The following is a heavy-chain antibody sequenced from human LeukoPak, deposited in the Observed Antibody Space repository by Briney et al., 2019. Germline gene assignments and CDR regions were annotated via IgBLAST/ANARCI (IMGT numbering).Heavy chain of an antibody. CDR2: IGAYNGNT. D-gene: IGHD6-13*01. CDR3: ARIIAAAGNRYNWFDP. CDR1: GYTFTSYG. J-gene: IGHJ5*02. Sequence: PRASVKVSCKASGYTFTSYGISWVRQAPGQGLEWMGWIGAYNGNTNYAQKLQGRVTMTTDTSTSTAYMELRSLRSDDTAVYYCARIIAAAGNRYNWFDPWGQGTLVTVSS. V-gene: IGHV1-18*01.